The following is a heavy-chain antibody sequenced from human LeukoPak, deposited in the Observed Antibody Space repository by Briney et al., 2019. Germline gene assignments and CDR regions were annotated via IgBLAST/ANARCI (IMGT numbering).Heavy chain of an antibody. CDR1: GYTFTSYG. CDR2: ISAYNGNT. J-gene: IGHJ4*02. V-gene: IGHV1-18*01. Sequence: ASVKISCKASGYTFTSYGISWVRQAPGQGLEWMGWISAYNGNTNYAQKLQGSVTMTTDTSTSTAYMELRSLRSDDTAVYYCALSGSYAPFDYWGQGTLVTVSS. D-gene: IGHD1-26*01. CDR3: ALSGSYAPFDY.